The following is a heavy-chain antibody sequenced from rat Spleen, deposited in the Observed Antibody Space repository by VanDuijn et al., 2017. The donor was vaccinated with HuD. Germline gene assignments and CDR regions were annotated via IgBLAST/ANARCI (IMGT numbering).Heavy chain of an antibody. J-gene: IGHJ4*01. Sequence: EVQLVESGGGLVQPGRSLKLSCAASGFTFSDYNMAWVRQAPKKGLEWVATISYDGSSTYYRDSVKGRFTISRDNAKSTLYLQMDSLRSEDTATYYCARKPHLTGVMDAWGQGASVTVSS. V-gene: IGHV5-7*01. D-gene: IGHD5-1*01. CDR1: GFTFSDYN. CDR2: ISYDGSST. CDR3: ARKPHLTGVMDA.